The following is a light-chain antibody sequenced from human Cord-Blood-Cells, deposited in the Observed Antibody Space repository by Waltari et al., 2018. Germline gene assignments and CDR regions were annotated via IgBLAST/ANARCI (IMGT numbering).Light chain of an antibody. J-gene: IGKJ4*01. CDR1: QRISSW. V-gene: IGKV1-5*01. Sequence: QMTQSPSTLSASVGHRVTITCRAGQRISSWLAWYQQKPGKAPKLLIYDASSLESGVPSRFSGSGSGTEFTLKISILQPDDFATYYCEQYKSNPLTFGGGANVEIK. CDR3: EQYKSNPLT. CDR2: DAS.